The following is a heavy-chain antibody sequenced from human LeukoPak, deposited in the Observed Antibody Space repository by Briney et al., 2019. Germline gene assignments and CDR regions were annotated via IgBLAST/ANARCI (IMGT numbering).Heavy chain of an antibody. CDR3: ARDPDYGDPE. Sequence: TGGSLRLSCAASGFTVSSYYMSWFRLSPGKGLEWLSYITSSGSTTDYADSVKGRFTISRDNAKNSMFLQMNSLRPEDRAVYYCARDPDYGDPEWGQGTLVTVSS. J-gene: IGHJ4*02. CDR1: GFTVSSYY. D-gene: IGHD4-17*01. V-gene: IGHV3-11*01. CDR2: ITSSGSTT.